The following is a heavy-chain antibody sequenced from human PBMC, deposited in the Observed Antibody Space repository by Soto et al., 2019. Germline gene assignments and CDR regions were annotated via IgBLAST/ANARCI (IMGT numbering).Heavy chain of an antibody. CDR1: GGSISSYY. Sequence: PSETLSLTCTVSGGSISSYYWSWIRQPPGKGLEWIGYIYYSGSTNYNPSLKSRVTISVDTSKNQFSLKLSSVTAADTAVYYCARQSETCSGGSCYGYYYYMDVWGKGTTVTVS. CDR3: ARQSETCSGGSCYGYYYYMDV. CDR2: IYYSGST. V-gene: IGHV4-59*08. D-gene: IGHD2-15*01. J-gene: IGHJ6*03.